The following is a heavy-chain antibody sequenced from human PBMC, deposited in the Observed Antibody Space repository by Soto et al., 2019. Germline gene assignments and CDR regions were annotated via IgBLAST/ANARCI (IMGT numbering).Heavy chain of an antibody. D-gene: IGHD3-3*01. J-gene: IGHJ6*02. CDR3: AKDSIRRYDFWSGYYNGMDV. CDR2: ISGSGDRT. Sequence: GGSLRLSCAASGLTFSSHAMSWVRQAPGKGLQWVSAISGSGDRTYYADSVEGRFTISRDNSKNTLYLQMNSLRAEDTAVYYCAKDSIRRYDFWSGYYNGMDVWGQGTTVTVSS. V-gene: IGHV3-23*01. CDR1: GLTFSSHA.